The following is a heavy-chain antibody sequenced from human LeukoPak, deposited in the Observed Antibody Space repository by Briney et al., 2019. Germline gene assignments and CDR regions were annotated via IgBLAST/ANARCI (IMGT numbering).Heavy chain of an antibody. V-gene: IGHV4-4*02. CDR1: GGSISSSNW. D-gene: IGHD6-13*01. CDR2: IYHSGST. Sequence: KPSGTLSLTCAVSGGSISSSNWWSWVRQPPGKGLEWIGEIYHSGSTNYNPSLKSRVTISVDKSKNQFSLKLSSVTAADMAVYYCARKRYSSSWYFGYWGQGTLVTVSS. CDR3: ARKRYSSSWYFGY. J-gene: IGHJ4*02.